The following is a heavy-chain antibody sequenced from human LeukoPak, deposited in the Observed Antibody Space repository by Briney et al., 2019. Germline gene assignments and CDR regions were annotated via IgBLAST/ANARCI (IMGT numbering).Heavy chain of an antibody. Sequence: PGGSLRLSCAASGFTFSSYAMSWVRQAPGKGLEWVSGISGSGGSTYYADSVKGRFTISRDNSKNTLYLQMNSLRAEDTAVYYCAGRGQYGDYGWYWGQGTLVTVSS. CDR2: ISGSGGST. D-gene: IGHD4-17*01. J-gene: IGHJ4*02. V-gene: IGHV3-23*01. CDR3: AGRGQYGDYGWY. CDR1: GFTFSSYA.